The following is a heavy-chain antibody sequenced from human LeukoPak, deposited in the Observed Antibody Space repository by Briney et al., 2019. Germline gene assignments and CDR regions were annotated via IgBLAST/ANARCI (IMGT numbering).Heavy chain of an antibody. D-gene: IGHD2-15*01. CDR2: ISYDGSNK. V-gene: IGHV3-30*18. J-gene: IGHJ3*02. CDR1: GFTFSSYG. CDR3: AKWGDIVVVVAATKEHAFDI. Sequence: GGSLRLSCAASGFTFSSYGMHWVRQAPGKGLEWVAVISYDGSNKYYADSVKGRFTISRDNSKNTLYLQMNSLRAEDTAVYYCAKWGDIVVVVAATKEHAFDIWGQGTMVTVSS.